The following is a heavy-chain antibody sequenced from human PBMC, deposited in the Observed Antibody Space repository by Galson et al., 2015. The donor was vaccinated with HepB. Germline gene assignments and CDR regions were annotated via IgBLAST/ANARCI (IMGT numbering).Heavy chain of an antibody. V-gene: IGHV3-30*18. D-gene: IGHD2-21*02. Sequence: SLRLSCAASGFTFSSYGMHWVRQAPGKGLEWVAVISYDGSNKYYADSVKGRFTISRDNSKNTLYLQMNSLRAEDTAVYYCANGGGKDPDIVVVTGGYDAFDIWGQGTMVTVSS. CDR2: ISYDGSNK. J-gene: IGHJ3*02. CDR3: ANGGGKDPDIVVVTGGYDAFDI. CDR1: GFTFSSYG.